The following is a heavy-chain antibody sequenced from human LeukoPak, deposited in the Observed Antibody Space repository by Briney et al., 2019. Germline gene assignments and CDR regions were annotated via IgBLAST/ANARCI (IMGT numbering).Heavy chain of an antibody. D-gene: IGHD3-22*01. J-gene: IGHJ4*02. V-gene: IGHV1-24*01. CDR2: FDPEDGET. CDR3: ATARVPRYYYDSSGYYSSFDY. CDR1: GYTLTELS. Sequence: GASVKVSCKVSGYTLTELSMHWVRQAPGKGLEWMGGFDPEDGETIYAQKFQGRVTMTEDTSTDTAYMELSSLRSEDTAVYYCATARVPRYYYDSSGYYSSFDYWGQGTLVTVSS.